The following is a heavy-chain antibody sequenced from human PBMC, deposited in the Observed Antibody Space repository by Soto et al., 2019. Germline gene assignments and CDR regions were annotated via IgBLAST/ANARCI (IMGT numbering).Heavy chain of an antibody. Sequence: PGESLKISCTCFGYTFTTFWISWVRQMPGKGLEWMGRIDPRDSYVNYSPSFQGHVTISLDKSISTAYLQWGSLKASDTAMYYCARLFCSTTTCDSWSDPWGQGTLVTVSS. V-gene: IGHV5-10-1*01. CDR2: IDPRDSYV. D-gene: IGHD2-2*01. CDR3: ARLFCSTTTCDSWSDP. CDR1: GYTFTTFW. J-gene: IGHJ5*02.